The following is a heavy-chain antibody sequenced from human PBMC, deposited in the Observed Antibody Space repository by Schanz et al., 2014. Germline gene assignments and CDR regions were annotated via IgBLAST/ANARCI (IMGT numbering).Heavy chain of an antibody. CDR2: MNESHSTI. D-gene: IGHD6-13*01. CDR3: AKSQGSSFDS. J-gene: IGHJ4*02. V-gene: IGHV3-23*04. Sequence: EVQLVESGGGLVQPGGSLRLSCAASGFSVGNKYMNWVRQAPGKGLEWVSAMNESHSTIYYADSVRGRFTISRDNAENTLFLQMNSLRAEDTAIYYCAKSQGSSFDSWGQGTLVTVSS. CDR1: GFSVGNKY.